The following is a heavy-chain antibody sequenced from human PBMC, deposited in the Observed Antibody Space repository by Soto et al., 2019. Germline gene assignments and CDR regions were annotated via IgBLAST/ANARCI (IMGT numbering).Heavy chain of an antibody. V-gene: IGHV3-23*01. CDR1: GFTFSNYA. Sequence: GGSLRLSCAVSGFTFSNYAISWVRQAPGKGLEWVSIISGGGDTSYYADSVKGRFTISRDNSRNTLYLQMNSLRAGDSAKYYCAKEDTAVYYCTTYDYIWGSDRYRWAYWGQGALVTVSS. D-gene: IGHD3-16*02. CDR3: AKEDTAVYYCTTYDYIWGSDRYRWAY. J-gene: IGHJ4*02. CDR2: ISGGGDTS.